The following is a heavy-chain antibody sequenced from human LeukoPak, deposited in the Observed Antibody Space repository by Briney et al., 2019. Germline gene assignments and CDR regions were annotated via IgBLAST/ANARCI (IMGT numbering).Heavy chain of an antibody. Sequence: SETLSLTRTVSGGSISSGDYYWSWIRQPPGKGLEWIGYIYYSGSTYYKPSLKSRATISVDTSKNQFSLKLNSVTAADTAVYYCARNSLGGDGYNRDAFDIWGQGTMVTVSS. D-gene: IGHD5-24*01. CDR3: ARNSLGGDGYNRDAFDI. CDR2: IYYSGST. J-gene: IGHJ3*02. V-gene: IGHV4-30-4*01. CDR1: GGSISSGDYY.